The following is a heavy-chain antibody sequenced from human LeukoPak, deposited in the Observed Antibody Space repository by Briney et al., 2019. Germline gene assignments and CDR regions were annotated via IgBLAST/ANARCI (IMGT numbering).Heavy chain of an antibody. J-gene: IGHJ4*02. D-gene: IGHD5-12*01. CDR3: ARVHKDLVAAIDY. CDR1: GFTFDDYA. CDR2: ISWNSGSI. V-gene: IGHV3-9*01. Sequence: GGSLRLSCAASGFTFDDYAMHWVRHAPGKGLEWVSGISWNSGSIGYADSVKGRFTMSRDNAKNSLYLQMNSLRAEDTAVYYCARVHKDLVAAIDYWGQGTLVTVSS.